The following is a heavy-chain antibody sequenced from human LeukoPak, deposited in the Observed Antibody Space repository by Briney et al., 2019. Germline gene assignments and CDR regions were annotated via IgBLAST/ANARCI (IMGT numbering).Heavy chain of an antibody. CDR1: GYTFTSYA. J-gene: IGHJ6*02. D-gene: IGHD3-10*01. Sequence: ASVKVSCKASGYTFTSYAMHWVRQAPGQRLEWMGWINAGNGNTKYSQKFQGRVTITRDTSASTAYMELSSLRSEDTAVYYCARDLYYYGSGSLLHYYYYYGMDVWGQGTTVTVSS. CDR3: ARDLYYYGSGSLLHYYYYYGMDV. CDR2: INAGNGNT. V-gene: IGHV1-3*01.